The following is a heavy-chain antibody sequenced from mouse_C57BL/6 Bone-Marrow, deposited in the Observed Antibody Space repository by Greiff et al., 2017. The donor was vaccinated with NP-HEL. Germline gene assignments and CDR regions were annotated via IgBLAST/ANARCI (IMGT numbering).Heavy chain of an antibody. V-gene: IGHV1-64*01. CDR2: IHPNSGST. J-gene: IGHJ2*01. D-gene: IGHD1-1*01. CDR3: ARSSLLLYYFDY. Sequence: VQLQQPGAELVKPGASVKLFCKASGYTFTSYWMHWVKQRPGQGLEWIGMIHPNSGSTNYNEKFKSKATLTVDKSSSTAYMQLSSLTSEDSAVYYCARSSLLLYYFDYWGQGTTLTVSS. CDR1: GYTFTSYW.